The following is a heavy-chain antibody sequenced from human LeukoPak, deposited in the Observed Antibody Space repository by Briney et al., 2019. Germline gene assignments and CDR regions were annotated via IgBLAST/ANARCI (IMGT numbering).Heavy chain of an antibody. Sequence: SETLSLTCTVSGGSISSYYWSWIRQPAGKGLELIGHIYTSGSTNYNPSLKSRVTMSVDTSKNQFSLKLSSVTAADTAVYYCARDRGIAARGNWFDPWGQGTLVTVSS. D-gene: IGHD6-6*01. V-gene: IGHV4-4*07. CDR2: IYTSGST. CDR3: ARDRGIAARGNWFDP. J-gene: IGHJ5*02. CDR1: GGSISSYY.